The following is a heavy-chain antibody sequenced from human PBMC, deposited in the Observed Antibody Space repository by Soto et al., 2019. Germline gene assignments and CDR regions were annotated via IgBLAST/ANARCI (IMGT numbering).Heavy chain of an antibody. Sequence: ASVKVSCKASGYTFTSYGISWVRQAPGQGLEWMGWISAYNGNTNYAQKLQGRVTMTTDTSTSTAYRELRSLRSDDTAVYYCARRRTIFGVETTDYWGQGTLVTVSS. V-gene: IGHV1-18*01. CDR2: ISAYNGNT. CDR1: GYTFTSYG. J-gene: IGHJ4*02. D-gene: IGHD3-3*01. CDR3: ARRRTIFGVETTDY.